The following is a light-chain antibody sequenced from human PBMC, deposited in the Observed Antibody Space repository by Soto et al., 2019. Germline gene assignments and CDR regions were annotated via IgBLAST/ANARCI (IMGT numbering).Light chain of an antibody. Sequence: QAVLTQPSSVAGSPGQSITISLPGTSRYFGAYNYASWYQQHHPGEAPKLIIYDVIHRPPGVSNRFSGSKSGNTASLTISGLQTEDEADYYCCSYTSATTYVFGTGTKVTVL. CDR3: CSYTSATTYV. CDR1: SRYFGAYNY. V-gene: IGLV2-14*03. CDR2: DVI. J-gene: IGLJ1*01.